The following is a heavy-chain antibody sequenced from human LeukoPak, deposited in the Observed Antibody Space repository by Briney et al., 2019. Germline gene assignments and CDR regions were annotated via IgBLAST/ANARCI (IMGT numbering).Heavy chain of an antibody. CDR2: ISSGSSYI. J-gene: IGHJ4*02. Sequence: GGSPRLSRAPSGFTSSSWNMTWVRQAPGKGLEWVSSISSGSSYIYYADSVKGPFTISRDNAKNSLYLQMNILGAEDTAVYYCAKFPPVGSTLSTTDYWGQGTLVTVSS. CDR1: GFTSSSWN. CDR3: AKFPPVGSTLSTTDY. D-gene: IGHD3-22*01. V-gene: IGHV3-21*01.